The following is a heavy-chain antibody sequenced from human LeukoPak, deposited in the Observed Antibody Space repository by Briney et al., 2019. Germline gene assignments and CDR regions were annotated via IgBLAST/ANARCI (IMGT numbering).Heavy chain of an antibody. CDR3: ARDRSLEQLVLGFRNWFDP. J-gene: IGHJ5*02. CDR2: INPNSGGT. V-gene: IGHV1-2*02. Sequence: ASVKVSCKASGYTFTGYYMHWVRQAPGQGLERMGWINPNSGGTNYAQKFQGRVTMTRDTSISTAYMELSRLRSDDTAVYYCARDRSLEQLVLGFRNWFDPWGQGTLVTVSS. D-gene: IGHD6-13*01. CDR1: GYTFTGYY.